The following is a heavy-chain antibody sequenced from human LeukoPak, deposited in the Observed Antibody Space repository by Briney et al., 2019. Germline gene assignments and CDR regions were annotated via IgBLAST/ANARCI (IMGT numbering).Heavy chain of an antibody. Sequence: SETLSLTCAVSGYSISSGYYWGWIRQPPGKGLEWIGSIHHTGSTYYNPSLKSRVTISVDTSKNQFSLKLSSVTAADTAVYYCARGSRTFGVVVVVATAGDAFDIWGQGTMVTVSP. CDR3: ARGSRTFGVVVVVATAGDAFDI. D-gene: IGHD2-15*01. CDR1: GYSISSGYY. J-gene: IGHJ3*02. V-gene: IGHV4-38-2*01. CDR2: IHHTGST.